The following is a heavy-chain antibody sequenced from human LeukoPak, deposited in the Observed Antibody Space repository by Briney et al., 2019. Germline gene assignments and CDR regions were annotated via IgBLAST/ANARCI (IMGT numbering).Heavy chain of an antibody. CDR3: ARGVVTTMRGFDF. Sequence: PGGSLRLSCAASGVTFSNYEMSWVRQAPGKGLEWVSYISSSGSTIYYADSVKGRFTISRDNAKNSLYLQMNTLRAEDTAVYYCARGVVTTMRGFDFWGQGTLVTVSS. CDR2: ISSSGSTI. CDR1: GVTFSNYE. V-gene: IGHV3-48*03. J-gene: IGHJ4*02. D-gene: IGHD4-17*01.